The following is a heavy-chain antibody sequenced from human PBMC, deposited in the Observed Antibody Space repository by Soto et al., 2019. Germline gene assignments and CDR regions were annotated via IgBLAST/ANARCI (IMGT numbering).Heavy chain of an antibody. CDR3: PRDPVTMFRAFDI. D-gene: IGHD3-10*01. Sequence: SETLSLTCSVYGGSFSGYYWSWIRQPPGKGLEWIGEINHSGSTNYNPSLKSRVTISVDTSKNQFSLKLSSVTAADTAVDYCPRDPVTMFRAFDIRGQGTMVT. CDR2: INHSGST. CDR1: GGSFSGYY. J-gene: IGHJ3*02. V-gene: IGHV4-34*01.